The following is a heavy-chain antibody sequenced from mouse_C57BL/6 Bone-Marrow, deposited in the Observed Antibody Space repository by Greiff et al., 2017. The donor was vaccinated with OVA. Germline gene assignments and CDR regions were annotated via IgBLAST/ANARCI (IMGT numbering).Heavy chain of an antibody. D-gene: IGHD4-1*01. J-gene: IGHJ1*03. CDR3: TREGTGTEYVDV. CDR2: LSSGGDYI. CDR1: GFTFSSYA. Sequence: EVKLMESGEGLVKPGGSLKLSCAASGFTFSSYAMSWVRQTPEKRLEWVAYLSSGGDYIYYADTVKGRFTISRDNARNNLYLQLSRLKSEDTAMYYCTREGTGTEYVDVWGTGTTVTVSS. V-gene: IGHV5-9-1*02.